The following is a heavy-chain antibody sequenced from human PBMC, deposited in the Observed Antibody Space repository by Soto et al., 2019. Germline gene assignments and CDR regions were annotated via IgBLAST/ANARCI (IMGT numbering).Heavy chain of an antibody. CDR3: ESDRAVLDAVPAH. V-gene: IGHV1-18*01. CDR2: IGAYNGNT. Sequence: QIQLVQSGAEVKKPGASVKVSCKASGYTFTSFGINWVRQAPGQGLEWMGWIGAYNGNTKYAQKVQGRIIITTDTSTSTTYMDLRSVRSDASAVYCCESDRAVLDAVPAHWGQGTQATVCS. D-gene: IGHD2-8*01. CDR1: GYTFTSFG. J-gene: IGHJ4*02.